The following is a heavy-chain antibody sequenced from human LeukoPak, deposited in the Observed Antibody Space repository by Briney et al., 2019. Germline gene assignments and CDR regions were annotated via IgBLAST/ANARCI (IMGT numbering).Heavy chain of an antibody. CDR1: GFTFSGYG. CDR2: ISGSGGST. J-gene: IGHJ4*02. CDR3: AKDWMYYYGSGSYYPIDY. D-gene: IGHD3-10*01. Sequence: QPGGSLRLSCAASGFTFSGYGMSWVRQAPGKGLEWVSAISGSGGSTYYADSVKGRFTISRDNSKNTLYLQMNSLRAEDTAVYYCAKDWMYYYGSGSYYPIDYWGQGTLVTVSS. V-gene: IGHV3-23*01.